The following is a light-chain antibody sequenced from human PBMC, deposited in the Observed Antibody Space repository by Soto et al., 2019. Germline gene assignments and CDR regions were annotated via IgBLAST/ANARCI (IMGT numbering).Light chain of an antibody. J-gene: IGKJ1*01. CDR3: QQSYGTPWT. CDR1: QSIASY. V-gene: IGKV1-39*01. CDR2: DAS. Sequence: DIQMTQSPSSLSASVGDRVTITCRASQSIASYLNWYQQKPGKAPKLLIYDASSLQSGVPSGFSGSGSGTDFTLTISSLQPEDFATYYCQQSYGTPWTFGQGTKVEIK.